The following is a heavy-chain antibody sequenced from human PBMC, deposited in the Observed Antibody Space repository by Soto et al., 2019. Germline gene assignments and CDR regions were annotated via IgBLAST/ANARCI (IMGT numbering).Heavy chain of an antibody. Sequence: QVQLVQSGAEVKKPGASVKVSCKASGYTFTSYGISWVRQAPGQGLEWMGWISAYNGNTNNAQKLQGRVTMTTDTSTSTAYMELRSLRSADTAVDYCARIYPGIAAALDFDYWGQGTLVTVSS. V-gene: IGHV1-18*01. CDR3: ARIYPGIAAALDFDY. J-gene: IGHJ4*02. D-gene: IGHD6-13*01. CDR1: GYTFTSYG. CDR2: ISAYNGNT.